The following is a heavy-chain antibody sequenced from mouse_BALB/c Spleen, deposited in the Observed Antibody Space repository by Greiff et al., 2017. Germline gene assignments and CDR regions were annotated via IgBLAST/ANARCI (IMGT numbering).Heavy chain of an antibody. CDR2: ISSGGST. J-gene: IGHJ4*01. CDR1: LFTFSSYA. V-gene: IGHV5-6-5*01. CDR3: ARVWDYYGSSMAMDY. D-gene: IGHD1-1*01. Sequence: LVESGGCLFKPGGSLLLSCPASLFTFSSYAMSWVRLTPEKRLEWVASISSGGSTYYTDSVKGRFTISRDNARNILYLQMSSLRSEDTAMYYCARVWDYYGSSMAMDYWGQGTSVTVSS.